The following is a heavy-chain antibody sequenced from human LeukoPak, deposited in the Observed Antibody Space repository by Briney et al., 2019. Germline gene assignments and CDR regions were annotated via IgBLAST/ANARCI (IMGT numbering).Heavy chain of an antibody. CDR2: IYYSGST. J-gene: IGHJ4*02. CDR3: ASRGTYYYGSGSYYFDY. Sequence: PSGTLSLTCAVSGGSISSSSYYWGWIRQPPGKGLEWIGSIYYSGSTYYNPSLKSRVTISVDTSKNQFSLKLSSVTAADTAVYYCASRGTYYYGSGSYYFDYWGQGTLVTVSS. V-gene: IGHV4-39*01. D-gene: IGHD3-10*01. CDR1: GGSISSSSYY.